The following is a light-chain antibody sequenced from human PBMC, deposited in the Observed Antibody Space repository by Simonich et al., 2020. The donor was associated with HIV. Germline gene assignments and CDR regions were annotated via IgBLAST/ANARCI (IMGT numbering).Light chain of an antibody. CDR3: QQYYSTPLT. CDR2: WAY. CDR1: QSVLSSSNNKNY. J-gene: IGKJ4*01. V-gene: IGKV4-1*01. Sequence: DIVMTQSPDSLTVSLGERATINCKSSQSVLSSSNNKNYLTWYQQKPEQPPKLLIYWAYTRESGVPDRFSGSGSGTDFTLTITSLQAEDVAVYFCQQYYSTPLTFGGGTKVEIK.